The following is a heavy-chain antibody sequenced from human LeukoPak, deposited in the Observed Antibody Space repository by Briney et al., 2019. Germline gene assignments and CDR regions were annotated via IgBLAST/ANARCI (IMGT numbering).Heavy chain of an antibody. CDR2: IKQDGSEK. CDR1: GFTFSSYW. D-gene: IGHD3-16*01. Sequence: GGSLRLSCAASGFTFSSYWMSWVRQAPGKGLEWVANIKQDGSEKYYVDSVKGRFTISRDNSKNTLYLQMNSLRAEDTAVYYCAREGDRITFGGVILPIWGQGTLVTVSS. J-gene: IGHJ4*02. V-gene: IGHV3-7*01. CDR3: AREGDRITFGGVILPI.